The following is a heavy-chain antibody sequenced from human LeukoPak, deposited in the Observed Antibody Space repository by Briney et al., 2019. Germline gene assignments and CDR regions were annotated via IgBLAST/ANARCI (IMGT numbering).Heavy chain of an antibody. Sequence: SETLSLTCAVSGGSISNSNWWSWVRQPPGKGLEWIGEIYHSGSTNYNPSLKSRVTISVDKSKNQFSLKLSSVTAADTAVYYCARRNQFGELSRLDYWGQGTLVTVSS. CDR3: ARRNQFGELSRLDY. V-gene: IGHV4-4*02. CDR2: IYHSGST. D-gene: IGHD3-10*01. J-gene: IGHJ4*02. CDR1: GGSISNSNW.